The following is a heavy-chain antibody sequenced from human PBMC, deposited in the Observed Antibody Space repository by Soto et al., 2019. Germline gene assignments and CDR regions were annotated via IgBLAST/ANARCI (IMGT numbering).Heavy chain of an antibody. D-gene: IGHD3-3*02. V-gene: IGHV4-39*01. CDR3: ARHSLALRKNNWFDP. Sequence: SLTCTVSGDSIISSDFYWGWVRQPPGKGLEWIGSIFYLGSSCYNPPLKSRVTMSVDTSKNQFSLRLRSVTAADTALYFCARHSLALRKNNWFDPWGQGIMVTVSS. CDR1: GDSIISSDFY. CDR2: IFYLGSS. J-gene: IGHJ5*02.